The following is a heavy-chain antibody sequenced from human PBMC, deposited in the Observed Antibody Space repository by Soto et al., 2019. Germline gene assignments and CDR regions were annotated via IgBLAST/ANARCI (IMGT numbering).Heavy chain of an antibody. J-gene: IGHJ3*02. CDR2: VAGEGGNT. D-gene: IGHD3-10*01. CDR3: LQVSITRIGLHVPFDI. CDR1: GFTFREYA. Sequence: GGSLRLSCAASGFTFREYAMSWVRQAPGKGLEWVSAVAGEGGNTDYADSVKGRFTVSRDNFKNMMYLQMDSLRAEDTAVYYCLQVSITRIGLHVPFDIWGQGTMVTLSS. V-gene: IGHV3-23*01.